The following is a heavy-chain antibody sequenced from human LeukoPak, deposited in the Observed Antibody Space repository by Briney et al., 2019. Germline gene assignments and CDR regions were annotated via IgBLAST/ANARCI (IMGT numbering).Heavy chain of an antibody. Sequence: SETLSLTCTVSGGSISSYYWSWIRQPPGKGLEWIGYIYYSGSTNYNPSLKSRVTISVDTSKNQFSLKLSSVTAADTAVYYCARFGAIAAALDAFDIWGQGTMVTVSS. V-gene: IGHV4-59*12. D-gene: IGHD6-13*01. CDR1: GGSISSYY. CDR3: ARFGAIAAALDAFDI. CDR2: IYYSGST. J-gene: IGHJ3*02.